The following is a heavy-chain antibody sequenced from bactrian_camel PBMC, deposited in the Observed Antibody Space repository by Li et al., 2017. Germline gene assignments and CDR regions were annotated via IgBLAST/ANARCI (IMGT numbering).Heavy chain of an antibody. D-gene: IGHD2*01. Sequence: HVQLVESGGGSVQAGGSLTLSCAASGFTYAHYCMGWFRQAPGKEREGVAAIDSDGNTSYFDAVKGRFTISKDNTKNTLSLEMNGLKPEDAAMYYCAAKQCVDLEASSSSPFEGYKYTYYGRGTQVTVS. V-gene: IGHV3S55*01. CDR2: IDSDGNT. J-gene: IGHJ4*01. CDR1: GFTYAHYC.